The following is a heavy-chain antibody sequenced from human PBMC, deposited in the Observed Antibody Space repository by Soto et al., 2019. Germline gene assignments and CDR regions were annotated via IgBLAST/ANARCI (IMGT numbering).Heavy chain of an antibody. CDR3: ARDITTEYYDYNGMDV. Sequence: GRSLRLSCAASGVTFSSYGMHWVRQAPGKGLEWVAVISYDGSNKYYADSVKGRFTISRDNSKNTRYLQMNNLRAEATAVYYCARDITTEYYDYNGMDVWGQGTTVTVSS. V-gene: IGHV3-30*03. CDR1: GVTFSSYG. D-gene: IGHD3-22*01. J-gene: IGHJ6*02. CDR2: ISYDGSNK.